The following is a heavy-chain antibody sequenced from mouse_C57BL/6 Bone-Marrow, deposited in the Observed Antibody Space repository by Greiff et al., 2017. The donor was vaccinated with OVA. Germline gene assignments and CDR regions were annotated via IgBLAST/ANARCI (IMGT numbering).Heavy chain of an antibody. CDR1: GYPFTRYW. J-gene: IGHJ2*01. V-gene: IGHV1-69*01. CDR2: IAPSDSYT. D-gene: IGHD2-3*01. CDR3: ARDGYPLLDY. Sequence: VQLQQPGAELVMPGASVKLSCKASGYPFTRYWMHWVKQRPGQGLEWIGEIAPSDSYTNYNQKFKGKSTLTVDKSSSTSYMQLSSLTSEDSAVYYCARDGYPLLDYWGQGTTLTVSS.